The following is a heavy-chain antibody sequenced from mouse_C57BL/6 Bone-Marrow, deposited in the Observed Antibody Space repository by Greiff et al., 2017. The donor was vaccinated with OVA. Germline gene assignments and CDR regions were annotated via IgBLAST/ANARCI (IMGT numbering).Heavy chain of an antibody. CDR3: ARWLLRYFDY. CDR2: IYPGDGDT. J-gene: IGHJ2*01. Sequence: QVQLQQSGPELVKPGASVKISCKASGYAFSSSSMNWVKQRPGKGLEWIGRIYPGDGDTNYNGKFKGKATLTADKSSSTAYLQLSSLTSDDSAVYFCARWLLRYFDYGGQGTTLTVSS. CDR1: GYAFSSSS. V-gene: IGHV1-82*01. D-gene: IGHD2-3*01.